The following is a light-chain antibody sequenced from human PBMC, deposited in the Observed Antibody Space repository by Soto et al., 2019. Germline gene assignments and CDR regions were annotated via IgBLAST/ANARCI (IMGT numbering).Light chain of an antibody. CDR3: QQYNNWPRAT. CDR2: RTS. V-gene: IGKV3-15*01. Sequence: EIVMTQSPATLSVSPVDRATLSCRASQSISSNLAWYQQKPGQAPRPLMFRTSSRATGFPARFSGSGSGTEFNLTISSLQSEDFGVYYCQQYNNWPRATFGGGTKVDIK. J-gene: IGKJ4*01. CDR1: QSISSN.